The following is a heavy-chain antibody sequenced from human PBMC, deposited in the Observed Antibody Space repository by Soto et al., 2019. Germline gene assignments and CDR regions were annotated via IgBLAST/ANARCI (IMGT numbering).Heavy chain of an antibody. V-gene: IGHV4-34*01. Sequence: PSETLSLTCAVYGGSFSGYYWSWIRQPPGKGLEWIGEINHSGSTNYNPSLKSRVTISVDTSKNQFSLKLSSVTAADTAVYYCARGVVRGEVDYWGQGTLVTVSS. CDR1: GGSFSGYY. D-gene: IGHD3-10*01. J-gene: IGHJ4*02. CDR3: ARGVVRGEVDY. CDR2: INHSGST.